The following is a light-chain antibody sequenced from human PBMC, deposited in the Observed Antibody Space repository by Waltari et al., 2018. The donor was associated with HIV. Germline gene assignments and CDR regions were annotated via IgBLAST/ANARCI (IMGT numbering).Light chain of an antibody. Sequence: SYELTQSPSVSVSPGQTASITCSGDTLGDTYVSWYQQKPCQSPVLVIYQSSKRPSEIPERFSGSNPGDTATLTISGTQAVDEADYYCQAWDSSDAVVFGGGNKLTVL. CDR3: QAWDSSDAVV. CDR2: QSS. J-gene: IGLJ2*01. CDR1: TLGDTY. V-gene: IGLV3-1*01.